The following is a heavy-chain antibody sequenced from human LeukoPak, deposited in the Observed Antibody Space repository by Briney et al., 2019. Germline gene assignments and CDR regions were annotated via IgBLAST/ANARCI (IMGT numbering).Heavy chain of an antibody. J-gene: IGHJ6*03. CDR3: ARNGEGGSHYYYYYMDV. Sequence: GGSLRLSCAASGFTFSSYVIHWVRQAPGKGLEWVAVISYDGSNKYYADSVKGRFTISRDNAKNSLYLQMNSLRAEDTAFYYCARNGEGGSHYYYYYMDVWGKGTTVTVSS. V-gene: IGHV3-30*04. CDR1: GFTFSSYV. D-gene: IGHD3-10*01. CDR2: ISYDGSNK.